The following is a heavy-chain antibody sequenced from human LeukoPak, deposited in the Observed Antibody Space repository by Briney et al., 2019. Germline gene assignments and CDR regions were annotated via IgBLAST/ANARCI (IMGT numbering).Heavy chain of an antibody. J-gene: IGHJ4*02. V-gene: IGHV1-18*04. Sequence: GASVKVSCKASGYTFTGYYMHWVRQAPGQGLEWMGWISVYTGKTYYAQKFQARVTMTTDTSTTTAYMELRSLRSDDTAVYYCAKDRGWQYADYETVAVEHWGQGTLVTVSS. CDR3: AKDRGWQYADYETVAVEH. CDR1: GYTFTGYY. CDR2: ISVYTGKT. D-gene: IGHD4-17*01.